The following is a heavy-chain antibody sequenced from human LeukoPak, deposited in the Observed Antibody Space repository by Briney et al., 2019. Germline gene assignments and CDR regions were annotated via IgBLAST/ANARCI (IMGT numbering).Heavy chain of an antibody. CDR3: ASPDYYGSGSYERIFDY. D-gene: IGHD3-10*01. J-gene: IGHJ4*02. CDR1: GFTFSSYA. CDR2: ISYDGSNK. Sequence: GGSLRLSCAASGFTFSSYAMHWVRQAPGKGLEWVAVISYDGSNKYYADSVKGRFTISRDNSKNTLYLQMNSLRAEDTAVYYCASPDYYGSGSYERIFDYWGQGTLVTVSS. V-gene: IGHV3-30-3*01.